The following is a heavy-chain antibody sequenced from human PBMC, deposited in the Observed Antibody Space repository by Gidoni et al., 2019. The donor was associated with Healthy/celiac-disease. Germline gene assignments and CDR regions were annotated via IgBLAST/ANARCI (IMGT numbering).Heavy chain of an antibody. CDR3: ARGFGGSYFLFDY. CDR2: IGTAGDP. CDR1: GFTFSSYD. J-gene: IGHJ4*02. D-gene: IGHD1-26*01. Sequence: EVQLVESGGGLVQPGGSLRLSCADSGFTFSSYDMHWVRQATGKGREWVSAIGTAGDPYYPGSVKGRFTISRENAKNSLYLQMNSLRAGDTAVYYCARGFGGSYFLFDYWGQGTLVTVSS. V-gene: IGHV3-13*05.